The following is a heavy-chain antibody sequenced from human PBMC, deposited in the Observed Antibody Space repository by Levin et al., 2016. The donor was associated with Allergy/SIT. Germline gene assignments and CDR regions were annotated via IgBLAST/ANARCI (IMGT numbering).Heavy chain of an antibody. CDR2: IYYTESA. V-gene: IGHV4-39*01. CDR1: GDPISSSFYY. Sequence: SETLSLTCTVSGDPISSSFYYWGWIRQPPGKGLEWIGNIYYTESAHYNPSLERRVTISVDTSKNQFSLKVRSVTAADTAIYYCARPARRSSFPWFDLWGQGALVTVSS. J-gene: IGHJ5*02. D-gene: IGHD6-13*01. CDR3: ARPARRSSFPWFDL.